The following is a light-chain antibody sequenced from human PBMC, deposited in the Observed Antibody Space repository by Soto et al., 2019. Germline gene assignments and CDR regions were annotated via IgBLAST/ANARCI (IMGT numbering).Light chain of an antibody. Sequence: QAVLTQSPSASASLGASVKLTCTLSSGHSDSGIAWHQQQPDKGPRYLMKLNRDGSHNKGDGIPDRFSGSNSGAERYLIISSLQSDDEADYYCQTWDTVVVFGGGTKLTVL. CDR3: QTWDTVVV. CDR1: SGHSDSG. J-gene: IGLJ2*01. CDR2: LNRDGSH. V-gene: IGLV4-69*01.